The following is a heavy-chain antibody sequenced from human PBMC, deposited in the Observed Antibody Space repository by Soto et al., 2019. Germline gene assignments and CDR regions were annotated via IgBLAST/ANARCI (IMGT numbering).Heavy chain of an antibody. Sequence: EVQLVESGGGLVKPGGSLRLSCAASGFTFSSYSMNWVRQAPGKGLEWVSSISSSSSYIYYADSVKGRFTISRDNAKNSLYLQMNSLRAEDTAVYYCARDSSTDDYIWGSYRPNAFDIWGQGTMVTVSS. CDR1: GFTFSSYS. CDR2: ISSSSSYI. V-gene: IGHV3-21*01. D-gene: IGHD3-16*02. J-gene: IGHJ3*02. CDR3: ARDSSTDDYIWGSYRPNAFDI.